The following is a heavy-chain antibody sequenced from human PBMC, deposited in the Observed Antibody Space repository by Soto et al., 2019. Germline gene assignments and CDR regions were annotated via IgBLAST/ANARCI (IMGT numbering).Heavy chain of an antibody. CDR1: GFMFNHYA. V-gene: IGHV3-23*01. CDR3: AKVIVLGASTLEY. Sequence: EQVLESGGGLVQPGGSLRLSCEASGFMFNHYAMAWVRQTPGKGREWVSVISGSTGTTYYADSVKGRFTISRDNSKNTVYLQMNRLRVEDSALYSCAKVIVLGASTLEYWGPGTRVTVSS. CDR2: ISGSTGTT. D-gene: IGHD6-6*01. J-gene: IGHJ4*02.